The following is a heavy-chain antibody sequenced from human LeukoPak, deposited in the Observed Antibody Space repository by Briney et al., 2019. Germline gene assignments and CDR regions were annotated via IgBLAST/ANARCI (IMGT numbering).Heavy chain of an antibody. CDR2: ISYDGSNK. D-gene: IGHD3-10*01. CDR1: GFSFSSYA. V-gene: IGHV3-30-3*01. J-gene: IGHJ3*02. Sequence: PGGSLRLSCGASGFSFSSYAMHWVRQAPGKGLEWVAVISYDGSNKYYADSVKGRLTISRDNSKNTLYLQINSLRAEDTAVYYCTRRRLLDYYGSGSYFDDAFDIWGQGTMVTVSS. CDR3: TRRRLLDYYGSGSYFDDAFDI.